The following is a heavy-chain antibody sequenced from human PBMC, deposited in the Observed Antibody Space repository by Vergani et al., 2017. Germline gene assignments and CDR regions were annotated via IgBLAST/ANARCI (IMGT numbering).Heavy chain of an antibody. V-gene: IGHV1-69*12. Sequence: QVQLVQSGAEVKKPGSSVKVSCKASGGTFSSYAISWVRQAPGQGLEWMGGIIPIFGTANYAQKFQGRVTITADESTSTAYMELSSLRSEDTAVYYCAGPFGYCSGGSCYPYAYWGQGTLVTVSS. D-gene: IGHD2-15*01. CDR2: IIPIFGTA. J-gene: IGHJ4*02. CDR1: GGTFSSYA. CDR3: AGPFGYCSGGSCYPYAY.